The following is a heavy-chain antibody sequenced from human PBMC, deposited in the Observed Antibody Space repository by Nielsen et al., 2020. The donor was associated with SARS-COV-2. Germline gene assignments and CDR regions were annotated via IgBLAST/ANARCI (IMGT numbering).Heavy chain of an antibody. J-gene: IGHJ4*02. CDR2: IFWDDNR. Sequence: SGPTLVKPTQTLTLTCRFSGFSLTISGVGVGWIRQPPGKALEWLAVIFWDDNRLYNPSLKSRLTITKDPSKDEVLLTMTNVDPMDTATYFCARSALYTSGWFFVSWGRGTLVTASS. V-gene: IGHV2-5*02. CDR1: GFSLTISGVG. D-gene: IGHD6-19*01. CDR3: ARSALYTSGWFFVS.